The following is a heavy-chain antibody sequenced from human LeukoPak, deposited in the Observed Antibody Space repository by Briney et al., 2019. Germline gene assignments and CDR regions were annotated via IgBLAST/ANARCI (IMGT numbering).Heavy chain of an antibody. V-gene: IGHV3-48*03. CDR2: ISSNGGTM. CDR3: ARGNIRGYSYGFDS. Sequence: GGSLRLSCAASGFFFSNYGMHWVRQAPGKGLEWVSYISSNGGTMYYANSVKGRFTISGDNAKNSLYLQMNSLRVEDTAVYYCARGNIRGYSYGFDSWGQGTLVTVSS. CDR1: GFFFSNYG. D-gene: IGHD5-18*01. J-gene: IGHJ4*02.